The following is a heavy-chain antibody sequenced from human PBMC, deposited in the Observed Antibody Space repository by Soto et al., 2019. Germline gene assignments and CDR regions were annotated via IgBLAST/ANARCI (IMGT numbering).Heavy chain of an antibody. J-gene: IGHJ6*03. Sequence: ASVKVSCKASGYTFTSYAMHWVRQAPGQRLEWMGWINAGNGNTKYSQKFQGRVNITRDTSASTAYMELSSLRSEDTAVYYCARAIVSDRHYYYMDVWGKGTTVTVCS. D-gene: IGHD1-26*01. CDR2: INAGNGNT. V-gene: IGHV1-3*01. CDR3: ARAIVSDRHYYYMDV. CDR1: GYTFTSYA.